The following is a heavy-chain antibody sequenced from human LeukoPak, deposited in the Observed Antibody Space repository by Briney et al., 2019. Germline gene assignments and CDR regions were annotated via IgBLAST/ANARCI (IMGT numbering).Heavy chain of an antibody. CDR1: GGSFSGYY. CDR2: INHSGST. J-gene: IGHJ3*02. CDR3: ARLPYYYDNSGPENAFDI. V-gene: IGHV4-34*01. Sequence: PSETLSLTCAVYGGSFSGYYWSWIRQPPGKGLEWIGEINHSGSTNYNPSLKSRITISVDRSKNQFSLKLSSVTAADAAVYYCARLPYYYDNSGPENAFDIWGQGTMVTVSS. D-gene: IGHD3-22*01.